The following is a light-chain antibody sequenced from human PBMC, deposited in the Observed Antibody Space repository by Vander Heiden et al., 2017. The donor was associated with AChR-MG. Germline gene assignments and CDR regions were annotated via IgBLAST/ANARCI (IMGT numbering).Light chain of an antibody. CDR1: QSVTSDY. CDR2: GAS. V-gene: IGKV3-20*01. CDR3: QQYGSSPWT. J-gene: IGKJ1*01. Sequence: IVLTQSPGTLSLSPGERATLSCRASQSVTSDYLAWYQQKPGQAPSLLIYGASSRATGIPDRFSGSGSGTDFTLTISRLEPEDFAVYFCQQYGSSPWTFGQGTKVEIK.